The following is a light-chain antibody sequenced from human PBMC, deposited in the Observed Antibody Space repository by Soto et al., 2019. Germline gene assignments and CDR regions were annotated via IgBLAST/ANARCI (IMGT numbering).Light chain of an antibody. CDR1: QNVRSNY. CDR2: GAS. J-gene: IGKJ2*01. CDR3: QQYGSSPLT. Sequence: EIVLTQSPGTLSLSPGERATLSCRASQNVRSNYLAWYQQKPGQSPRLLLFGASSRATGIPDRFSGSGSGTDFSLTISRLEPEDFALYYCQQYGSSPLTFGQGTKVEFK. V-gene: IGKV3-20*01.